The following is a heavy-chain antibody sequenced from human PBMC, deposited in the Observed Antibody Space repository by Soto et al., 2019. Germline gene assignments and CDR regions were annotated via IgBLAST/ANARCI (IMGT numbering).Heavy chain of an antibody. CDR2: INHSGST. CDR1: GGSFSGYY. D-gene: IGHD3-3*01. CDR3: ARGRDVLRFLEWLLATFDY. Sequence: SETLSLTCAVYGGSFSGYYWSWIRQPPGKGLEWIGEINHSGSTNYNPSLKSRVTISVDTSKNQFSLKLSSVTAADTAVYYCARGRDVLRFLEWLLATFDYWGQGNLVTVSS. J-gene: IGHJ4*02. V-gene: IGHV4-34*01.